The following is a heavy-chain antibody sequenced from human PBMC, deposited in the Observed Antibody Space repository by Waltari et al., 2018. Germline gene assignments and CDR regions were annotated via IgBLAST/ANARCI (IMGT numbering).Heavy chain of an antibody. V-gene: IGHV3-53*01. CDR1: GFTVSSNY. CDR3: AREIIKTVAPYGMDV. J-gene: IGHJ6*02. D-gene: IGHD3-10*01. CDR2: IYSGGST. Sequence: EVQLVESGGGLIQPGGSLRLSCAASGFTVSSNYMSWVRQAPGKGLEWVSVIYSGGSTYYADAVKGRFTISRDNSKNTLYLQMNSLRAEDTAVYYCAREIIKTVAPYGMDVWGQGTTVTVSS.